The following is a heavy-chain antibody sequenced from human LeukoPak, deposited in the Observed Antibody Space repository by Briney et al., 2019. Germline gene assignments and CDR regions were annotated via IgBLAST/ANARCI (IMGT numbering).Heavy chain of an antibody. CDR2: IIPIFGTA. CDR3: SRDYYDSSGYLDY. Sequence: SVKVSCKASGGTFSSYAISWVRQAPGQGLEWMGRIIPIFGTANYAQKFQGRVTITTDESTSTAYMELSSLRSEDTAVYYCSRDYYDSSGYLDYWGQGTLVTVSS. D-gene: IGHD3-22*01. V-gene: IGHV1-69*05. CDR1: GGTFSSYA. J-gene: IGHJ4*02.